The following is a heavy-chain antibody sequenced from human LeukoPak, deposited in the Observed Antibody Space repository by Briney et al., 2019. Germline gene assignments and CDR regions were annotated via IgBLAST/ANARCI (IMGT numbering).Heavy chain of an antibody. CDR3: ARDAPNSGSYSYYYYYMDV. Sequence: GGSLRLSCAASGFTFSSYWMHWVRQAPGKGLEWVSVIYSGGSTYYADSVKGRFTISRDNSKNTLYLQMNSLRAEDTAVYYCARDAPNSGSYSYYYYYMDVWGKGTTVTVSS. CDR1: GFTFSSYW. D-gene: IGHD1-26*01. J-gene: IGHJ6*03. CDR2: IYSGGST. V-gene: IGHV3-53*01.